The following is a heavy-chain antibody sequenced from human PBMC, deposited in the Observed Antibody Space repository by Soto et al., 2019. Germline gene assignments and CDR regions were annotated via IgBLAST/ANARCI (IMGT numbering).Heavy chain of an antibody. CDR3: ARAPSNYNLLTPSNFDS. CDR1: GGSISSGGYY. D-gene: IGHD3-9*01. J-gene: IGHJ4*02. Sequence: PSETLSLTCTVSGGSISSGGYYWSWIRQHPGKGLESIGYIHYSGSTYYNPSLKSRITVSVDTSKNQFSLKLSSVTAADTAVYFCARAPSNYNLLTPSNFDSWGQGTLVTVSS. V-gene: IGHV4-31*03. CDR2: IHYSGST.